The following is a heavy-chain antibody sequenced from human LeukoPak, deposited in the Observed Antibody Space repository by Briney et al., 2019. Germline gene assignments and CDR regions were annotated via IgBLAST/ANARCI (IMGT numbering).Heavy chain of an antibody. J-gene: IGHJ5*02. CDR1: GFTFSSYA. CDR2: NSGGST. V-gene: IGHV3-23*01. CDR3: AKAAYYDFWSGYSNWFDP. D-gene: IGHD3-3*01. Sequence: PGGSLRLSCAASGFTFSSYAVYWVRQAPGRGLEWVSSNSGGSTYYADSVKGRFTISRDNSKNTLYLQMNSLRAEDTAVYYCAKAAYYDFWSGYSNWFDPWGQGTLVTVSS.